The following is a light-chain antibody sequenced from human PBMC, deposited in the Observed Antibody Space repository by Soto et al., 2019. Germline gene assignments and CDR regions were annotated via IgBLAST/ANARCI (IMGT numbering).Light chain of an antibody. Sequence: DIQMTQSPSTLSASVGDRVTITCRASQSLNSWLAWYQQKPGKAPKLLIYKASNLESGVPSRFSGSGSRTEFTLTISSLQPDDFATYYSLQYKSYSWTFGQGTKV. V-gene: IGKV1-5*03. CDR1: QSLNSW. J-gene: IGKJ1*01. CDR2: KAS. CDR3: LQYKSYSWT.